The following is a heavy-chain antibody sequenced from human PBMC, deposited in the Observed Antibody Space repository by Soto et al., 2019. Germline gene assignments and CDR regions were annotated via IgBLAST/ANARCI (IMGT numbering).Heavy chain of an antibody. D-gene: IGHD1-26*01. CDR2: INPSGGST. CDR3: ARDNLLSIVGATTYDSLDYYYYYGMDV. J-gene: IGHJ6*02. Sequence: GASVKVSCKASGYTFTSYYMHWVRQAPGQGLEWMGIINPSGGSTSYAQKFQGRVTMTRDTSTSTVYMELSSLRSEDTAVYYCARDNLLSIVGATTYDSLDYYYYYGMDVWGQGTTVTVSS. V-gene: IGHV1-46*01. CDR1: GYTFTSYY.